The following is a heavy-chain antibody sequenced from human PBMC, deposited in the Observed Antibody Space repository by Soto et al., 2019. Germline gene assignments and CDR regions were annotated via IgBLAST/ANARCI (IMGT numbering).Heavy chain of an antibody. Sequence: SETLSLTCTVSGGSISSGDYYWSWIRQPPGKGLEWIGYIYYSGSTYYNPSLKSRVTISVDTSKNQFSLKLSSVTAADTAVYYCDRVYSYDSSGYYFDYWGQGTLVTVYS. J-gene: IGHJ4*02. CDR1: GGSISSGDYY. V-gene: IGHV4-30-4*01. D-gene: IGHD3-22*01. CDR3: DRVYSYDSSGYYFDY. CDR2: IYYSGST.